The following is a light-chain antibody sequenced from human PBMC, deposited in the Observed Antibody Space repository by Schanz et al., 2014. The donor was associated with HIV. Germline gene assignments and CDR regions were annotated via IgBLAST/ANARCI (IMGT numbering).Light chain of an antibody. CDR2: ATS. CDR1: QSVSSSY. CDR3: QHYGGSPGT. J-gene: IGKJ2*01. V-gene: IGKV3-20*01. Sequence: EIVLTQSPVILSLSPGERATLSCRASQSVSSSYLAWYQQKRDQPPRLVIYATSTRAAGIPDRFSGTGSGTDFTLTISSLEPEDFAVYYCQHYGGSPGTFGRGTKLEI.